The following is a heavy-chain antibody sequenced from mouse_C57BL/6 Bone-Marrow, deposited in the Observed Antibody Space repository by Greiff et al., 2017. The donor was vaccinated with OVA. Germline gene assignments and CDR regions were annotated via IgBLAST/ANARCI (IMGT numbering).Heavy chain of an antibody. J-gene: IGHJ2*01. CDR2: IHPNSGST. D-gene: IGHD1-1*01. V-gene: IGHV1-64*01. Sequence: QVQLQQPGAELVKPGASVKLSCKASGYTFTSYWMHWVKQRPGQGLEWIGMIHPNSGSTNYNEKFKSKATLTVDKSSSTAYMQLSSLTSEDSAVYYCARWGSSSLYCDYWGQGTTLTVSS. CDR1: GYTFTSYW. CDR3: ARWGSSSLYCDY.